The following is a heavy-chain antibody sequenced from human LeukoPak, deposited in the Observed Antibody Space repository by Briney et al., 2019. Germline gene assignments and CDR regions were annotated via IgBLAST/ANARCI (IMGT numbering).Heavy chain of an antibody. CDR2: ISWNSGSI. D-gene: IGHD6-13*01. CDR1: GFTFDDYT. V-gene: IGHV3-9*01. Sequence: GRSLRLSCTASGFTFDDYTMHWVRQAPGKGLEWVSGISWNSGSIGYADSVKGRFTISRDNANNSLYLQMNSLRAEDTAVYYCATFGGSSSYYFDYWGQGTLVTVSS. J-gene: IGHJ4*02. CDR3: ATFGGSSSYYFDY.